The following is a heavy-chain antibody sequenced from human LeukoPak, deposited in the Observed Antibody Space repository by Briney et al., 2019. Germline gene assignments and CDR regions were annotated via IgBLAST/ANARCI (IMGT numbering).Heavy chain of an antibody. J-gene: IGHJ4*02. CDR1: GGTFSSYA. V-gene: IGHV1-69*04. D-gene: IGHD6-13*01. CDR3: ARDTSLAAAAGDY. Sequence: ASVKVSSKASGGTFSSYAISWVRQAPGQGLEWMGRIIPILGIANYAQKFQGRVTITADKSTSTAYMELSSLRSEDTAVYYCARDTSLAAAAGDYWGQGTLVTVSS. CDR2: IIPILGIA.